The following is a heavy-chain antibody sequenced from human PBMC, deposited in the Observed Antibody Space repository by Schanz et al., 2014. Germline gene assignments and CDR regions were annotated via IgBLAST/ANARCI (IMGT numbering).Heavy chain of an antibody. V-gene: IGHV1-69*04. CDR3: ARGNTIFGVVILGWLDP. Sequence: QVQLVQSGAEVKKPGSSVTVSCKASGDTLSSYGISWVRQAPGQGLEWMGRIIPNLGSANYAQKFQGRVTITADKATSIVYMELSSLRSEDTAIYYCARGNTIFGVVILGWLDPWGQGTLVTVSS. CDR1: GDTLSSYG. CDR2: IIPNLGSA. D-gene: IGHD3-3*01. J-gene: IGHJ5*02.